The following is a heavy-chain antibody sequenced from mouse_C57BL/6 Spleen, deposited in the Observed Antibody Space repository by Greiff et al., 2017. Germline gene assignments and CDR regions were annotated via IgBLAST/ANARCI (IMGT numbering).Heavy chain of an antibody. CDR3: AREGGSSIDY. CDR1: GFTFSSYA. J-gene: IGHJ2*01. CDR2: ISDGGSYT. Sequence: EVKVEESGGGLVKPGGSLKLSCAASGFTFSSYAMSWVRQTPEKRLEWVATISDGGSYTYYPDNVKGRFTISRDNAKNNLYLQMSHLKSEDTAMYYCAREGGSSIDYWGQGTTLTVSS. V-gene: IGHV5-4*01. D-gene: IGHD1-1*01.